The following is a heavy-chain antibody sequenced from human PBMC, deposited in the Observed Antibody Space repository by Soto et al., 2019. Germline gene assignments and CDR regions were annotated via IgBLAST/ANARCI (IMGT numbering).Heavy chain of an antibody. CDR1: GFTFSDYY. D-gene: IGHD6-13*01. V-gene: IGHV3-11*01. Sequence: QVQLVESGGGLVKPGGSLRLSCAASGFTFSDYYMSWIRQAPGKGLEWVSYISSSGSTIYYADSVKGRFTTSRDNAKNSLSLEMISLRAEDTAVYYCASSGNKESYFDCWGQGTLVTVSS. J-gene: IGHJ4*02. CDR3: ASSGNKESYFDC. CDR2: ISSSGSTI.